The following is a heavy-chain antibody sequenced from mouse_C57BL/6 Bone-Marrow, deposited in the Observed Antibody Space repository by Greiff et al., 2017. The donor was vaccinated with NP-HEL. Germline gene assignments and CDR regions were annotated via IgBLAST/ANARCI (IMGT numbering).Heavy chain of an antibody. D-gene: IGHD1-1*01. V-gene: IGHV1-81*01. J-gene: IGHJ4*01. CDR1: GYTFTSYG. CDR3: APITTVVAYYYAMDY. Sequence: VQLVESGAELARPGASVKLSCKASGYTFTSYGISWVKQRTGQGLEWIGEIYPRSGNTYYNEKFKGKATLTADKSSSTAYMELRSLTSEDSAVYFCAPITTVVAYYYAMDYWGQGTSVTVSS. CDR2: IYPRSGNT.